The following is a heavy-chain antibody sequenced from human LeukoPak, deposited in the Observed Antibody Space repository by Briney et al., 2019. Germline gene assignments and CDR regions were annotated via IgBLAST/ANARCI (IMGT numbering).Heavy chain of an antibody. V-gene: IGHV3-33*01. Sequence: PGRSLRLSCAASGFTFSSYGMHWVRQAPGKGLEWVAVIWYDGSNKYYADSVKGRFTISRDNSKNTLYLQMNSLRAEDTAVYYCARGPIAVAGTAYYYYYMDVWGKGTTVTVSS. J-gene: IGHJ6*03. CDR2: IWYDGSNK. CDR3: ARGPIAVAGTAYYYYYMDV. CDR1: GFTFSSYG. D-gene: IGHD6-19*01.